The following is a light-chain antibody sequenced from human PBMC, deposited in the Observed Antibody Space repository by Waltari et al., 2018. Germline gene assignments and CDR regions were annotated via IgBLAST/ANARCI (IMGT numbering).Light chain of an antibody. J-gene: IGKJ3*01. Sequence: DIHMTQSPSSLSASIGDRVNITCRASHTIDTYLHWYRQRPGKAPDLLISSASTLQSGVPSRFSGSGSGTDFTLSIDTLQPEDFATYFCQQSYSRPLFTFGPGTKVYL. CDR1: HTIDTY. V-gene: IGKV1-39*01. CDR3: QQSYSRPLFT. CDR2: SAS.